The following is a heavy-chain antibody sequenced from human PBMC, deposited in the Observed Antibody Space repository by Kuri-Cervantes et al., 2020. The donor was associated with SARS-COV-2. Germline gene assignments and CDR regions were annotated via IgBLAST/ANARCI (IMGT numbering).Heavy chain of an antibody. V-gene: IGHV1-69*04. CDR2: IIPILGTA. Sequence: SVKVSCKASGGTFSSYAISWVRQAPGQGLEWMGRIIPILGTANYAQKFQGRVTITVDKSTSTAYMELSSLRSDDTAVYYCARSLAAAGTSDFDYWGQGTLVTVSS. CDR1: GGTFSSYA. D-gene: IGHD6-13*01. CDR3: ARSLAAAGTSDFDY. J-gene: IGHJ4*02.